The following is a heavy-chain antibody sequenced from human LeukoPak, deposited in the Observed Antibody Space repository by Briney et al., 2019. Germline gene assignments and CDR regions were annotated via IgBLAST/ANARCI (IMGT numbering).Heavy chain of an antibody. V-gene: IGHV4-39*01. J-gene: IGHJ4*02. CDR1: GDSISNSNYF. D-gene: IGHD3-16*01. CDR3: VRRDQYVSADY. Sequence: SETLSLTSTVSGDSISNSNYFWDWIRQPPGKGLECIGTIYYTGTTYYNPSLKSRVTISVDTSKNQCALKLTSLTAADTAVYSCVRRDQYVSADYWGEGTLVTVSS. CDR2: IYYTGTT.